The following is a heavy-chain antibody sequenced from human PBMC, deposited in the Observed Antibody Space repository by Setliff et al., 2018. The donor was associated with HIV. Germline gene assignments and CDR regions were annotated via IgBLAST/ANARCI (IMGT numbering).Heavy chain of an antibody. J-gene: IGHJ4*02. Sequence: GASVKVSCKTFGYSFTAYQMHWLRQAPGQGLEWMGRINRDNGGIDYAQKFQGRVTVTRDTSVSTAYMDMNSLKTEDTAMYYCLGNWGNWNSCSWGQGTLVTVSS. CDR2: INRDNGGI. D-gene: IGHD1-7*01. CDR1: GYSFTAYQ. V-gene: IGHV1-2*06. CDR3: LGNWGNWNSCS.